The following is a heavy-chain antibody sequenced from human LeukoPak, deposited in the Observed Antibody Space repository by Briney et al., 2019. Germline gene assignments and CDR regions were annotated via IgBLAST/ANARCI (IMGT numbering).Heavy chain of an antibody. D-gene: IGHD5-18*01. CDR3: ARGGYSYGRYYFDY. CDR1: GGSISSGSYY. CDR2: IYTSGST. J-gene: IGHJ4*02. V-gene: IGHV4-61*02. Sequence: PSQTLSLTCTVSGGSISSGSYYWSWIRQPAGKGLEWIGRIYTSGSTNYNTSLKSQVTISVDTSKNQFSLKLSSVTAADTAVYYCARGGYSYGRYYFDYWGQGTLVTVSS.